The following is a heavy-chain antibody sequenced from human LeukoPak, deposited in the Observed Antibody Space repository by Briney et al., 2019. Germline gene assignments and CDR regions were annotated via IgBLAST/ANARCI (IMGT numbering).Heavy chain of an antibody. J-gene: IGHJ4*02. V-gene: IGHV3-15*01. CDR3: TTVTMVRDYDY. Sequence: GGSLRLSCAASGFPFSDDWMSWVRQAPGKGLEWVGRIKKKGDGGTTDYAAPVKGRFTISRDDSKNMLYLEMSNLKIEDTAVYYCTTVTMVRDYDYWGQGTLVTVSS. D-gene: IGHD3-10*01. CDR1: GFPFSDDW. CDR2: IKKKGDGGTT.